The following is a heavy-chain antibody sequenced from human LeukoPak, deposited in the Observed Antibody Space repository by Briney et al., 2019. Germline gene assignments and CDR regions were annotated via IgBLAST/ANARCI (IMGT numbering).Heavy chain of an antibody. V-gene: IGHV3-43D*04. D-gene: IGHD6-13*01. CDR2: ISWDGGST. Sequence: GGSLRLSCAASGFTFDDYAMHWVRQAPGKGLKGVSLISWDGGSTYYADSVKGRFTISRDNSKNSLYLQMNSLRAEDTALYYCAKARPGIAAPLDYWGQGTLVTVSS. CDR3: AKARPGIAAPLDY. J-gene: IGHJ4*02. CDR1: GFTFDDYA.